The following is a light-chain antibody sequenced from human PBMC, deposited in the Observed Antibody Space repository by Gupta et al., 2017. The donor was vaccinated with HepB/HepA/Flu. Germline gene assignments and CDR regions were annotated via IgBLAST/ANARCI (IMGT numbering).Light chain of an antibody. CDR3: QQYGSSLTWT. J-gene: IGKJ1*01. CDR2: GAS. CDR1: QSVSSSY. Sequence: EIVLTQSPGTLSLSPGERATLSCRASQSVSSSYLAWYQKKPGQAPRILIYGASSRATGIPDRFSGSGSGTDFTLTISRLEPEDFAVYYCQQYGSSLTWTFGQGTKVEIK. V-gene: IGKV3-20*01.